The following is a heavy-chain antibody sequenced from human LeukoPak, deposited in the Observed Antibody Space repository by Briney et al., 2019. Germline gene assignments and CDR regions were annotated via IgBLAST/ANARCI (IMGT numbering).Heavy chain of an antibody. CDR3: ARDRGANGFDY. J-gene: IGHJ4*02. CDR1: GFTFSSYW. D-gene: IGHD4/OR15-4a*01. Sequence: GGSLRLSCAASGFTFSSYWMHWVRQAPGKGLEWVAVISYDGSNKYYADSVKGRFTISRDNSKNTLYLQMNSLRAEDTAVYYCARDRGANGFDYWGQGTLVTVSS. CDR2: ISYDGSNK. V-gene: IGHV3-30*01.